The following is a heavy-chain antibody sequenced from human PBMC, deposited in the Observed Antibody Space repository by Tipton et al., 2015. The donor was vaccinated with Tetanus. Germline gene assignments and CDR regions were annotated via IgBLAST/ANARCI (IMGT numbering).Heavy chain of an antibody. V-gene: IGHV4-39*01. CDR2: IYYTGST. CDR3: ASINTAFCSGGSCYGLNWLDP. CDR1: GVSIGGSSYY. D-gene: IGHD2-15*01. J-gene: IGHJ5*02. Sequence: TLSLTCTVSGVSIGGSSYYWAWIRQPPGKGLEWIGSIYYTGSTYYNPSLKSRLTISVDTSKSQFSLKLTSMTAADTAFYYCASINTAFCSGGSCYGLNWLDPWGQGTLVSVSS.